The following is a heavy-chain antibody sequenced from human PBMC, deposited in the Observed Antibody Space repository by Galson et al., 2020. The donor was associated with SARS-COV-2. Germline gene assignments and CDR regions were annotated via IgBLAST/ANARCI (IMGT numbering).Heavy chain of an antibody. J-gene: IGHJ6*03. V-gene: IGHV1-3*01. Sequence: ASVKVSCKASGYTFTSYAMHWVRQAPGQRLEWMGWINAGNGNTKYSQKFQGRVTITRDTSASTAYMELSSLRSEDTAVYYCARDQGTMVRGVDYYYYYMDVWGKGTTVTISS. D-gene: IGHD3-10*01. CDR3: ARDQGTMVRGVDYYYYYMDV. CDR1: GYTFTSYA. CDR2: INAGNGNT.